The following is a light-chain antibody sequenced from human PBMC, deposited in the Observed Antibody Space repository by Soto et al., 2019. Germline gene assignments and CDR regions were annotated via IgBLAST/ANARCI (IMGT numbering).Light chain of an antibody. CDR1: SSNIGSNT. CDR2: SDY. J-gene: IGLJ2*01. Sequence: QSVLTQPPSASGTPGQRVTISCSGSSSNIGSNTVTWYQQLPGTAPKLLIYSDYQRPSGLPDRFSGSKSGTSASLAISGLLSEDEADYYCAAWDGSLNGVVFGGGTKVTVL. CDR3: AAWDGSLNGVV. V-gene: IGLV1-44*01.